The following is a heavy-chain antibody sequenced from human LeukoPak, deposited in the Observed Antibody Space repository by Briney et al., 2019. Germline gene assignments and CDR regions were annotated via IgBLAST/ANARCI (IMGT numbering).Heavy chain of an antibody. Sequence: GGSLRLSCAASGFTFSSYGMHWVRQAPGKGLEWVAVISYDGSNKYYADSVKGRFTISRDNSKNTLYLQMNSLRAEDTAVYYCAKDRYRTTGTTTIDYWGQGTLVTVSS. V-gene: IGHV3-30*18. J-gene: IGHJ4*02. D-gene: IGHD1-1*01. CDR1: GFTFSSYG. CDR3: AKDRYRTTGTTTIDY. CDR2: ISYDGSNK.